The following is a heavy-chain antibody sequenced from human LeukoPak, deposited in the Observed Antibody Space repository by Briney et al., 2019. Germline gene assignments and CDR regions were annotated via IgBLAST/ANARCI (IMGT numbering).Heavy chain of an antibody. V-gene: IGHV4-39*01. D-gene: IGHD3-9*01. Sequence: KPSETLSLTCTVSGGSISSSSYYWGWIRQPPGKGLEWIGSIYYSGSTYYNPSLKSRVTISIDTSKNQFSLKLSSVTAADTAVYYCARGVGNILTGYSLDYWGQGTLVTVSS. CDR1: GGSISSSSYY. CDR2: IYYSGST. CDR3: ARGVGNILTGYSLDY. J-gene: IGHJ4*02.